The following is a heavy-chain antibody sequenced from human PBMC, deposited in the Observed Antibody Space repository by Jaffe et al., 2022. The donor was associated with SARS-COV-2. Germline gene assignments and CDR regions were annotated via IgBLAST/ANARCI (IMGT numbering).Heavy chain of an antibody. V-gene: IGHV1-8*01. Sequence: QVQLVQSGAEVKKPGASVKVSCKASGYTFTSYDINWVRQATGQGLEWMGWMNPNSGNTGYAQKFQGRVTMTRNTSISTAYMELSSLRSEDTAVYYCARKPVSIAAAGTNYYYYGMDVWGQGTTVTVSS. CDR1: GYTFTSYD. CDR3: ARKPVSIAAAGTNYYYYGMDV. D-gene: IGHD6-13*01. J-gene: IGHJ6*02. CDR2: MNPNSGNT.